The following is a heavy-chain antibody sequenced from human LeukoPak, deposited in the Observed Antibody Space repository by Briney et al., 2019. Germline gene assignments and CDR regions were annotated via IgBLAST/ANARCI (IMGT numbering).Heavy chain of an antibody. Sequence: ASVKVSCKASGFTFTSSAMQWVRQARGQRLEWIGWIVVGSGNTNYAQKFQERVTITRDMSTSTAYMELSSLRSEDTAVYYCAAAPLGNWSDGWDFDYWGQGTLVTVSS. D-gene: IGHD1-20*01. J-gene: IGHJ4*02. CDR1: GFTFTSSA. CDR3: AAAPLGNWSDGWDFDY. CDR2: IVVGSGNT. V-gene: IGHV1-58*02.